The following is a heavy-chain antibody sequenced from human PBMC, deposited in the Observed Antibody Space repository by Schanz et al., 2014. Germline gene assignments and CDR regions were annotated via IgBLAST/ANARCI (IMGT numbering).Heavy chain of an antibody. D-gene: IGHD1-26*01. CDR1: GFTFSSYG. Sequence: QGQLVESGGGVVQPGKSLRLSCAASGFTFSSYGMHWVRQAPGKGLEYVSAISHDGYSTYYADSVKGRFTISRDNAKNSLYLQMNSLRAEDTAVYYCARSRSGFYFDYWGQGTLVTVSS. J-gene: IGHJ4*02. CDR2: ISHDGYST. V-gene: IGHV3-64*04. CDR3: ARSRSGFYFDY.